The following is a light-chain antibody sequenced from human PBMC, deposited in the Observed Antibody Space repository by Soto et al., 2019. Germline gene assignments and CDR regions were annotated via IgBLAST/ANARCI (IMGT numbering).Light chain of an antibody. CDR3: QQLSSFPIT. V-gene: IGKV1-9*01. CDR1: QAISSY. Sequence: DIQLTQSPSFLSASVGDRVTITCRASQAISSYLSWFQQKPGNAPKLLIHTASTLQSGVPSRVSGSGSGTEFTLTISSLQPEDFATCSCQQLSSFPITFGQGARL. CDR2: TAS. J-gene: IGKJ5*01.